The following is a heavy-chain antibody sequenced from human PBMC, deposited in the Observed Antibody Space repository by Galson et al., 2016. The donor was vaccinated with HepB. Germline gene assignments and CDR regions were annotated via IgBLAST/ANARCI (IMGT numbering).Heavy chain of an antibody. J-gene: IGHJ6*03. D-gene: IGHD4-17*01. CDR2: INHSGST. V-gene: IGHV4-34*01. CDR3: ARGDNPDYGDFASAYYYMGV. CDR1: GGSFSGYY. Sequence: LSLTCAVYGGSFSGYYWSWIRQPPGKGLEWIGEINHSGSTNYNPSLKSRVTISVDTSKNQFSLKLSSVTAADTAVYYCARGDNPDYGDFASAYYYMGVWGKGTTVTVSS.